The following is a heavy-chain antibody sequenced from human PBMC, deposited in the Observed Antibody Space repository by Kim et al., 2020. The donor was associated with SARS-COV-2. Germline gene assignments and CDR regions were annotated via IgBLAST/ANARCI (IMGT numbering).Heavy chain of an antibody. CDR2: IYTSGST. CDR3: ARDGGSSGQVDY. D-gene: IGHD6-13*01. Sequence: SETLSLTCTVSGGSISSGSYYWSWIRQPAGKGLEWIGRIYTSGSTNYNPSLKSRVTISLDTSKNQFSLKLSSVTAADTAVYYCARDGGSSGQVDYWGQGTLVTVSS. J-gene: IGHJ4*02. V-gene: IGHV4-61*02. CDR1: GGSISSGSYY.